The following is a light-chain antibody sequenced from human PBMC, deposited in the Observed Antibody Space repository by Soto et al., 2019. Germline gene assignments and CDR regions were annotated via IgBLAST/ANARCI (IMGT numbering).Light chain of an antibody. V-gene: IGKV3-11*01. CDR2: DAS. CDR3: QQRRSWPPTIT. J-gene: IGKJ5*01. Sequence: EIVLTQSPATLSLSPGERATLSCRASQSVSTYLVWYQQRPGQAPRLLIYDASYRATDIPPRFSGSGSGTDFTLTISSLEPADFAVYYCQQRRSWPPTITFGQGTRLDIK. CDR1: QSVSTY.